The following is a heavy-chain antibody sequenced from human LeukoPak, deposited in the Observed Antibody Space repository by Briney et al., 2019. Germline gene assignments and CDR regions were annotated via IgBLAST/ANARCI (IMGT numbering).Heavy chain of an antibody. V-gene: IGHV3-30*04. CDR1: GFTFSSYA. J-gene: IGHJ6*04. D-gene: IGHD2-2*01. CDR2: ISYDGSNK. CDR3: ARTLGYCSSTSCGPYGMDV. Sequence: GGSLRLSCAASGFTFSSYAMHWVRQAPGKGLEWVAVISYDGSNKYYADSVKGRFTISRDNSKDTLYLQMNSLRAEDTAVYYCARTLGYCSSTSCGPYGMDVWGKGTTVTVSS.